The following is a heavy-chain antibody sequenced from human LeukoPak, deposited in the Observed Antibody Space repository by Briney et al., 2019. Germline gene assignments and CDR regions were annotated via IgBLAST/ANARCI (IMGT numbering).Heavy chain of an antibody. D-gene: IGHD6-19*01. CDR2: ISYDGSNK. CDR3: ARGVGETLSGWTLDY. J-gene: IGHJ4*01. V-gene: IGHV3-30*03. CDR1: GFTFSSYG. Sequence: PGGSLRLSCAASGFTFSSYGMHWVRQAPGKGLEWVAVISYDGSNKYYADSVKGRFTISRDNSKNTLYLQMNSLRAEDTAVYYCARGVGETLSGWTLDYWGHGTLVAVSS.